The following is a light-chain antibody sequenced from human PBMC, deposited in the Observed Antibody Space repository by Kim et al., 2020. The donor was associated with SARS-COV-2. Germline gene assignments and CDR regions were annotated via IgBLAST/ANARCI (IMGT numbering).Light chain of an antibody. CDR3: QQSYSTPRT. CDR1: QSISSY. V-gene: IGKV1-39*01. Sequence: AAVGDRVTITCRASQSISSYLNWYQQKPGKAPKLLIYAASSLQSGVPSRFSGSGYGTDFTLTISSLQPEDFATYYCQQSYSTPRTFGQGTKVDIK. J-gene: IGKJ1*01. CDR2: AAS.